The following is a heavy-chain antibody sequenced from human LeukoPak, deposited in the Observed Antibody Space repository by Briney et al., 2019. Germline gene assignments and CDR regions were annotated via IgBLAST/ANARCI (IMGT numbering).Heavy chain of an antibody. J-gene: IGHJ4*02. CDR2: IYSSGSI. Sequence: PSETLSLTCTVFGGSLSSYYWVWVQQPPGKGLEWIGLIYSSGSIKYNPSLKSRLTISLDTSKNQISLKLTSVTAADTAIYYCARQFEFWGQGTLVTVSS. V-gene: IGHV4-59*08. CDR3: ARQFEF. CDR1: GGSLSSYY.